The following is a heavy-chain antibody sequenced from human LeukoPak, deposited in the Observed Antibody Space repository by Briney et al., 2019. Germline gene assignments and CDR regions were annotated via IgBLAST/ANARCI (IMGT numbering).Heavy chain of an antibody. V-gene: IGHV4-59*02. J-gene: IGHJ4*02. CDR2: IYYSGST. D-gene: IGHD3-22*01. CDR3: ARGLPDYYDSSGYDY. Sequence: SETLSLTCTVSSGSVNSYYWSWIRQPPGKGLEWIGYIYYSGSTNYNPSLKSRVTISVDTSKNQFSLKLSSVTAADTAVYYCARGLPDYYDSSGYDYWGQGTLVTVSS. CDR1: SGSVNSYY.